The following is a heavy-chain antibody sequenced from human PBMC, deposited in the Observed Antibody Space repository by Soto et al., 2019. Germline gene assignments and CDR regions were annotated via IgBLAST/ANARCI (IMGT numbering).Heavy chain of an antibody. CDR1: GYTFTSYA. CDR2: INAGNGNP. CDR3: ARGIAAAGTDYIAY. Sequence: QVQLVQSGAEVKKPGASVKVSCKASGYTFTSYAMHWVRQAPGQRHEWMGWINAGNGNPKYSQKFQGRDTITRGTSASTAHMEVSSLGYEDTAVYYWARGIAAAGTDYIAYWGQGTLVTVCS. D-gene: IGHD6-13*01. J-gene: IGHJ4*02. V-gene: IGHV1-3*01.